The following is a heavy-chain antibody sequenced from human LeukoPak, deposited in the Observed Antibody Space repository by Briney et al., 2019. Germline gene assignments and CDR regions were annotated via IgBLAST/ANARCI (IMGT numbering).Heavy chain of an antibody. J-gene: IGHJ6*03. CDR1: GYTLTELS. CDR3: ATTIVAREDYYYYMDV. Sequence: ASVKVSCTVSGYTLTELSMHWVRQAPGKGLEWMGGFDPEDGETIYAQKFQGRVTMTEDTSTDTAYMELSSLRSEDTAVYYCATTIVAREDYYYYMDVWGKGTTVTVSS. D-gene: IGHD5-12*01. V-gene: IGHV1-24*01. CDR2: FDPEDGET.